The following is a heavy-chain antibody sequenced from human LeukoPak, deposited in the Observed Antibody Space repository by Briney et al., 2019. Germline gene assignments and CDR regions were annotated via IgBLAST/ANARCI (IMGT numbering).Heavy chain of an antibody. Sequence: PSETLSLTCTVSGGSISSYCWSWIRQPPGKGLEWIGYIYYSGSTNYNPSLKSRVTISVDTSKNQFSLKLSSVTAADTAVYYCARAPYYYDSSGYGAFDIWGQGTMVTVSS. V-gene: IGHV4-59*01. D-gene: IGHD3-22*01. CDR2: IYYSGST. CDR3: ARAPYYYDSSGYGAFDI. J-gene: IGHJ3*02. CDR1: GGSISSYC.